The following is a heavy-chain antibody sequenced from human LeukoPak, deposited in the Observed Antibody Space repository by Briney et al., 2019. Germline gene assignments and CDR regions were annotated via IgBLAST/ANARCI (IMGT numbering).Heavy chain of an antibody. CDR1: GFTFISYC. CDR2: INSDGSSK. CDR3: ARAPFSPEGY. Sequence: GGSLRLSCAAAGFTFISYCRHWVRQDPGKGLVGVSRINSDGSSKSYADSGKGRFTISRDNAKNTLYLQMNSLRAEDTAVYYCARAPFSPEGYWGQGTLVTVSS. D-gene: IGHD3-3*02. J-gene: IGHJ4*02. V-gene: IGHV3-74*01.